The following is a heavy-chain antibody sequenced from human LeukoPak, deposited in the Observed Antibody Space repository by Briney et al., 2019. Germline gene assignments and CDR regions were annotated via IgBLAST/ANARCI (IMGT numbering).Heavy chain of an antibody. CDR3: AKRGKASDSRPDY. CDR2: ISSSSSTI. Sequence: GGSLRLSCAASGFTFSSYSMNWVRQAPGKGLEWVSYISSSSSTIYYADSVKGRFTISRDNAKNSLYLQMNSLRAEDTAVYYCAKRGKASDSRPDYWGQGTLVTVSS. J-gene: IGHJ4*02. CDR1: GFTFSSYS. D-gene: IGHD7-27*01. V-gene: IGHV3-48*04.